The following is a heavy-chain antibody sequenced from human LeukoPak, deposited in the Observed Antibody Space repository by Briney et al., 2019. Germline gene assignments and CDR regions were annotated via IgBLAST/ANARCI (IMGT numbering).Heavy chain of an antibody. Sequence: PSETLSLTCTVSGYSISSGYYWSWIRQPPGKGLEWIGEINHSGSTNYNPSLKSRVTISVDTSKNQFSLKLSSVTAADTAVYYCATRGAARPFDYWGQGTLVTVSS. CDR3: ATRGAARPFDY. J-gene: IGHJ4*02. CDR2: INHSGST. V-gene: IGHV4-38-2*02. D-gene: IGHD6-6*01. CDR1: GYSISSGYY.